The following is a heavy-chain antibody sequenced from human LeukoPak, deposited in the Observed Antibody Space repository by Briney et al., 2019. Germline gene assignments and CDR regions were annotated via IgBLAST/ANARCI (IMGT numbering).Heavy chain of an antibody. CDR2: ISGSGGST. J-gene: IGHJ4*02. CDR1: GFTISSYA. CDR3: AKASYYYDSSGYFSSYDY. D-gene: IGHD3-22*01. V-gene: IGHV3-23*01. Sequence: GGSLRLSCAASGFTISSYAMSWVRKAPGKGLEWGSAISGSGGSTYYADSVKGRFTISRDNSKTTLYLQMNSLRAEDTAVYYCAKASYYYDSSGYFSSYDYWGQGTLVTVSS.